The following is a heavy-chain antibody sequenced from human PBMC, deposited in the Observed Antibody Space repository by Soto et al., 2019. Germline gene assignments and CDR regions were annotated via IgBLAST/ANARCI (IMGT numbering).Heavy chain of an antibody. D-gene: IGHD6-13*01. CDR2: ITGSGSTT. CDR1: EFTFSSNA. V-gene: IGHV3-23*01. Sequence: EVQLLESGGGLVQPGGSLRLSCAASEFTFSSNAMHLVRQAPGKGLEWVSGITGSGSTTFYADSVKGRFTISRDNSKNTLYLHMSSLRAEDTAIYYCAKDFTAYLSSWFHLWGQGTLVTVSS. CDR3: AKDFTAYLSSWFHL. J-gene: IGHJ5*02.